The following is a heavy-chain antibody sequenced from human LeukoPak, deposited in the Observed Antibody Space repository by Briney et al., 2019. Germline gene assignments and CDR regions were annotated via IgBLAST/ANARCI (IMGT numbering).Heavy chain of an antibody. Sequence: GGSLRLSCAASGFTFSSYAMSWVRQAPGKGLEWVSAISGSGGSTYYADSVKGRFTISRDNSKNTLYLQMNSLRAEDTAVYYCAKDSDTSMVYYYYGMDVWGQGTTVTVSS. CDR3: AKDSDTSMVYYYYGMDV. V-gene: IGHV3-23*01. CDR1: GFTFSSYA. CDR2: ISGSGGST. J-gene: IGHJ6*02. D-gene: IGHD5-18*01.